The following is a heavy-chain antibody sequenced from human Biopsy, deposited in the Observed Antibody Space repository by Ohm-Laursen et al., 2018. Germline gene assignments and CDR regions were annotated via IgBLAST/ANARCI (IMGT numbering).Heavy chain of an antibody. CDR2: VYNGGIT. Sequence: TLSLTCSVSGGSIISYYWTWIRQPPGKGLEWIGHVYNGGITNYNPSLKSRVTISKDTSKNQFSLQVNSVTPADTAVYYRARTPRDSFWSGSYKRGLWFDPWGQGTLVIVSS. CDR1: GGSIISYY. J-gene: IGHJ5*02. CDR3: ARTPRDSFWSGSYKRGLWFDP. V-gene: IGHV4-59*01. D-gene: IGHD3-3*01.